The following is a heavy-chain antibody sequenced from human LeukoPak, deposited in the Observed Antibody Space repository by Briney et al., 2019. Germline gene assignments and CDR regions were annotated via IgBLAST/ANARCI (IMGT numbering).Heavy chain of an antibody. J-gene: IGHJ6*02. CDR2: INPNNGDT. D-gene: IGHD2-21*02. CDR3: AKAHRLRGLLFPLSYFFPKDV. Sequence: ASVKVSCKTSGYKFIAYYMHWVRQAPGLGLEWMGWINPNNGDTDYRQKFQGRVTMTRDTSSSTAYMELSRLRSDDTAVYYCAKAHRLRGLLFPLSYFFPKDVWGQGTTVTVSS. V-gene: IGHV1-2*02. CDR1: GYKFIAYY.